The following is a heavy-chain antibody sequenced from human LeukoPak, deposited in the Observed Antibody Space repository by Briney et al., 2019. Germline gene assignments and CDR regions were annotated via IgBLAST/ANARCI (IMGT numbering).Heavy chain of an antibody. J-gene: IGHJ4*02. CDR3: ARRHVLRSLETYYFDY. CDR2: IFYSGSS. V-gene: IGHV4-39*01. CDR1: GGSISSSSYY. D-gene: IGHD3-3*01. Sequence: SETLSLTCTVSGGSISSSSYYWGWIRQPPGKGLEWFGSIFYSGSSYSNPSLKSRVTISVDTSKNQFSLKLSSVTAADTAVYFCARRHVLRSLETYYFDYWGQGTLVTVSS.